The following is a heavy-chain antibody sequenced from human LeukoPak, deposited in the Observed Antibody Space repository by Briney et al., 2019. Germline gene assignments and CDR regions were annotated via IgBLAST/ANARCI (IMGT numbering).Heavy chain of an antibody. D-gene: IGHD6-13*01. CDR3: AREWRGSSSWYARY. CDR1: GFTFSSYW. Sequence: PGGSLRLSCAASGFTFSSYWMHWVRQAPGKGLVWVSRINSDGSSTSYADSVKGRFTISRDNAKNTVYLQMNSLRAEDTAVYYCAREWRGSSSWYARYWGQGTLVTVSS. J-gene: IGHJ4*02. CDR2: INSDGSST. V-gene: IGHV3-74*01.